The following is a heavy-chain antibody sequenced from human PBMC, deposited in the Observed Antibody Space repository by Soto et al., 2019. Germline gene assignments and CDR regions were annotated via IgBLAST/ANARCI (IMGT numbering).Heavy chain of an antibody. D-gene: IGHD2-8*01. J-gene: IGHJ5*02. Sequence: SETLSLTCSVSGGSISRYYWSWIRQPPGKGLGWIGYAYYSGDTGYNPSLKSRVTMAVDTSKSQVSLKLSSVTAADTAVYYCARDRSTYGGGGTGEVKENWFDPWGQGALVTVSS. CDR1: GGSISRYY. CDR2: AYYSGDT. CDR3: ARDRSTYGGGGTGEVKENWFDP. V-gene: IGHV4-59*01.